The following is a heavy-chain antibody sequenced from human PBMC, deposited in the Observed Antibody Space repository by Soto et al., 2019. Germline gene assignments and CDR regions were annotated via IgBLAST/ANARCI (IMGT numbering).Heavy chain of an antibody. CDR3: ARGSYSSSWYGGWFDP. J-gene: IGHJ5*02. CDR2: IKQDGSEK. Sequence: EVQLVESGGGLVQPGGSLRLSCAASGFTFSSYWMSWVRQAPGKGLEWVANIKQDGSEKYYVDSVKGRFTISRDNAKNSLYLQMNSLRAEDTAVYYCARGSYSSSWYGGWFDPWGQGTLVTVSS. V-gene: IGHV3-7*01. D-gene: IGHD6-13*01. CDR1: GFTFSSYW.